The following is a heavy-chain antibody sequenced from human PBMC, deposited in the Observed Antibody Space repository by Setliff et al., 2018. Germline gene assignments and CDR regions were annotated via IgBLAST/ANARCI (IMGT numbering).Heavy chain of an antibody. J-gene: IGHJ5*02. D-gene: IGHD2-21*01. CDR1: GGTFSSYA. CDR2: IIPIFGTA. CDR3: ARDRGGTAIANWFDR. Sequence: SVKVACKASGGTFSSYAISWVRQAPGQGLEWMGRIIPIFGTANYAQKFPGRVTITADKSTSTAYMDLSSLRSEDSAVYYCARDRGGTAIANWFDRWGQGTLVTVSS. V-gene: IGHV1-69*06.